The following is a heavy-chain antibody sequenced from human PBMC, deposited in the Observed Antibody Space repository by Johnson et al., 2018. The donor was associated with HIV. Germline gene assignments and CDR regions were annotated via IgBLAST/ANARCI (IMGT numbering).Heavy chain of an antibody. CDR1: GFTFSSYA. D-gene: IGHD4-23*01. CDR2: ISYAGSNK. J-gene: IGHJ3*02. CDR3: ARDRGWGYVGGNSWNAFDI. V-gene: IGHV3-30*04. Sequence: QVQLVESGGGAVQPGGSLRISCAASGFTFSSYAMHWVRQAPGKGLEWVAVISYAGSNKYYADSVKGRLTVSRDNFKHTLHLQMNSLRGEDTAVYYCARDRGWGYVGGNSWNAFDIWGQGTMVTVSS.